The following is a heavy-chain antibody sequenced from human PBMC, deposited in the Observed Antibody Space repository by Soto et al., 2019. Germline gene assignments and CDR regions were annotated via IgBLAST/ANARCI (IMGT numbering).Heavy chain of an antibody. CDR1: GYSVTTYW. J-gene: IGHJ4*02. V-gene: IGHV5-51*01. Sequence: GESLKISCKGSGYSVTTYWIAWVRLMPGKGLEWMGIIYPGDSDTRYSPSFQGQVTMSVDKSINTAYLQWSSLKASDTAMYYCARGKVGATYFDQWGRGSLVTVSS. CDR2: IYPGDSDT. CDR3: ARGKVGATYFDQ. D-gene: IGHD1-26*01.